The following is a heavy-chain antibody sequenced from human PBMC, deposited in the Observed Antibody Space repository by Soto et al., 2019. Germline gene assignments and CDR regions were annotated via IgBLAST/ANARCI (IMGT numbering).Heavy chain of an antibody. J-gene: IGHJ5*01. CDR3: ARDWGPYWFDS. V-gene: IGHV4-59*12. Sequence: PSETLSLTCTVSGGSMRNYFWTWIRQPPGKGLEWIGYIHYSGTTSFFPSYNPSLRSRVTISEDTSSNQFSLTMNSVSASDTAVYYCARDWGPYWFDSWGQGILVTVSS. CDR1: GGSMRNYF. D-gene: IGHD3-16*01. CDR2: IHYSGTT.